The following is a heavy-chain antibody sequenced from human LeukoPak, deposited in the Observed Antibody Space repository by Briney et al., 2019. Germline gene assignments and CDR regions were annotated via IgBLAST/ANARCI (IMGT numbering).Heavy chain of an antibody. V-gene: IGHV4-59*01. CDR1: GGSISSYY. CDR2: IYYSGST. J-gene: IGHJ4*02. D-gene: IGHD4-17*01. CDR3: ARGRLRSSNDY. Sequence: PSETLSLTCTVSGGSISSYYWSWIRQPPGKGLEWIGYIYYSGSTNYSPSLKSRVTISVDTSKNQFSLKLSSVTAADTAVYYCARGRLRSSNDYWGQGTLVTVSS.